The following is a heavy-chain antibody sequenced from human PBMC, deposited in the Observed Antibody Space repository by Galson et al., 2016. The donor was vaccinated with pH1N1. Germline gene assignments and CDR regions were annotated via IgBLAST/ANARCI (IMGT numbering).Heavy chain of an antibody. CDR3: ARGEGNRYYYSGMDV. D-gene: IGHD1-14*01. V-gene: IGHV4-30-4*01. Sequence: LSLTCTVSGGSMNSADYYWSWIRQPPGKGLEWIGYIYYSGTTYFSPSLKSRLSMSVDMSNNQFSLTLNSVPAADTAVYYCARGEGNRYYYSGMDVWGQGTTVTVFS. CDR2: IYYSGTT. CDR1: GGSMNSADYY. J-gene: IGHJ6*02.